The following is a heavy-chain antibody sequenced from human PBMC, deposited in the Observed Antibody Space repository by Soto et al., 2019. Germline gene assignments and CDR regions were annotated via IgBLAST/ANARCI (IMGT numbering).Heavy chain of an antibody. V-gene: IGHV3-30-3*01. CDR2: TSYVGSDK. J-gene: IGHJ6*02. CDR1: GFTFGRYA. CDR3: ARPRASSDYFFYYGMDV. Sequence: PGGPVRLSCAASGFTFGRYAMHWVRQAPGKGLEWVAVTSYVGSDKYYADSVKGRFTISRDNSKNTLYLQMNSLTPEDTAVYYCARPRASSDYFFYYGMDVWGQGTTVTVSS.